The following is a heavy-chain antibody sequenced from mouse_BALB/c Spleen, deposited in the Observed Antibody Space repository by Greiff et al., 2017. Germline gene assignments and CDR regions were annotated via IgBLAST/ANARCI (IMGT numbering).Heavy chain of an antibody. J-gene: IGHJ2*01. Sequence: EVQLVESGGGLVQPGGSRKLSCAASGFTFSSFGMHWVRQAPEKGLEWVAYISSGSSTIYYADTVKGRFTISRDNPKNTLFLQMTSLRSEDTAMYYCARVYYGSYYFDYWGQGTTLTVSS. D-gene: IGHD2-1*01. CDR2: ISSGSSTI. CDR3: ARVYYGSYYFDY. V-gene: IGHV5-17*02. CDR1: GFTFSSFG.